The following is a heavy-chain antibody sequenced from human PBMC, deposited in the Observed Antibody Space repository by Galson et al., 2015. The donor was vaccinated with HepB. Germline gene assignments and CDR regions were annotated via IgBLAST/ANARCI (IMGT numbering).Heavy chain of an antibody. CDR3: ARGSGVVPAAIRFDP. Sequence: SLRLSCAASGFTVSSNYMSWVRQAPGKGLEWVSVIYSGGSTYYADSVKGRFTISRDNSKNTLYLQMNSLRAEDTAVYHCARGSGVVPAAIRFDPWGQGTLVTVSS. V-gene: IGHV3-66*01. J-gene: IGHJ5*02. D-gene: IGHD2-2*01. CDR2: IYSGGST. CDR1: GFTVSSNY.